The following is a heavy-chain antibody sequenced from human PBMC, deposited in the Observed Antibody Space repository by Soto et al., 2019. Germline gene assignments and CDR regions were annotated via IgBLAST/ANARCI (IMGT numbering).Heavy chain of an antibody. Sequence: QVQLVESGGGVVQPGRSLRLSCAASGFTFSSYGMHWVRQAPGKGLEWVAVIWYDGSNKYYADSVKGRFTISRDNSKNTLYLQMNSLRAEDTAVYYCARDPMGYDILTGYYRSAFDIWGQGTMVTVSS. J-gene: IGHJ3*02. CDR2: IWYDGSNK. CDR3: ARDPMGYDILTGYYRSAFDI. CDR1: GFTFSSYG. V-gene: IGHV3-33*01. D-gene: IGHD3-9*01.